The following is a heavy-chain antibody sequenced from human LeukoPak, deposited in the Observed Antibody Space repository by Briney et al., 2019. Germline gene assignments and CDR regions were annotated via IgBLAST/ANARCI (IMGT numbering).Heavy chain of an antibody. J-gene: IGHJ4*02. CDR2: INDAGSST. V-gene: IGHV3-74*01. CDR3: ARGVDNSYGYVF. Sequence: GGSLRLSCAASGFTFSNSWMHWVRQAPGEGLVWVSRINDAGSSTNYADSVKGRFTISRDNAKNTLYLQMNSLRAEDTAVYYCARGVDNSYGYVFWGQGTLVTVSS. D-gene: IGHD5-18*01. CDR1: GFTFSNSW.